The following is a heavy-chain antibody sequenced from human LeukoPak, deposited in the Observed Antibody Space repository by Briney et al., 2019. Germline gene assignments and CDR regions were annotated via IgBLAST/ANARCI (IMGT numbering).Heavy chain of an antibody. Sequence: TGRSLRLSCAASGFTFSSYAMHWVRQAPGKGLEWVAVISYDGSNKYYADSVKGRFTISRDNAKNSLYLQMNSLRAEDTAVYYCARDLLYSSGWYDYWGQGTLVTVSS. CDR1: GFTFSSYA. V-gene: IGHV3-30-3*01. J-gene: IGHJ4*02. CDR2: ISYDGSNK. D-gene: IGHD6-19*01. CDR3: ARDLLYSSGWYDY.